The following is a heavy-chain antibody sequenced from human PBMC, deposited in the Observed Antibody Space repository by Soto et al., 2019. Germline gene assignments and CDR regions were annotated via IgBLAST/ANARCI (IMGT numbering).Heavy chain of an antibody. CDR2: IYTSGST. D-gene: IGHD1-26*01. CDR1: GDSMTKYY. V-gene: IGHV4-4*07. Sequence: SETLSLTCNVSGDSMTKYYLSWMRQPAGKGLEWIGRIYTSGSTNYNPSLKSRVTMSIDTSNNHFSLSLKSVTAADTAMYYCARTVGAAYYFDFWGQGARVT. J-gene: IGHJ4*02. CDR3: ARTVGAAYYFDF.